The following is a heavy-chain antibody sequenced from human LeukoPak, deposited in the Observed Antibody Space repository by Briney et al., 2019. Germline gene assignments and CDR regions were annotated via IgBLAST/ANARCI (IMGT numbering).Heavy chain of an antibody. CDR1: GYTFTSYA. D-gene: IGHD3-10*01. J-gene: IGHJ4*02. Sequence: ASVKVSCKASGYTFTSYAMHWVRQAPGQRLEWMGWINAGNGNTKYSQKFQGRVTITRDTSASTADMELSSLRSEDTAVYYCARGTMVRGVGGYWGQGTLVTVSS. CDR3: ARGTMVRGVGGY. V-gene: IGHV1-3*01. CDR2: INAGNGNT.